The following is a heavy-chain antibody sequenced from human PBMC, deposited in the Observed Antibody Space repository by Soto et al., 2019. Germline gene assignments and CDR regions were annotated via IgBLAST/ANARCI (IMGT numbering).Heavy chain of an antibody. V-gene: IGHV3-53*01. CDR3: ATHPGGGGY. J-gene: IGHJ4*02. D-gene: IGHD3-10*01. CDR2: IYSGGYT. CDR1: GFTVSNNY. Sequence: EVQLVESGGGLIQPGGSLRLSCAVSGFTVSNNYMSWVRQAPGKGLEGVSVIYSGGYTAYGDSVKGRFTISRDNSKNTLNFKKNGRGAEAPGVFYCATHPGGGGYWGQGTLVTVSS.